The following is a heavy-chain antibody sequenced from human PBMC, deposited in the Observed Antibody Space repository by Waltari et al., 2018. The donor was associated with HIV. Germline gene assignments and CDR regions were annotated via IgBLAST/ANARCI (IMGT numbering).Heavy chain of an antibody. V-gene: IGHV4-59*01. CDR3: ARDRYDSSGYNLRGYYYGMDV. Sequence: QVQLQESGPGLVKPSETLSLTCTVSGGSISSYYWSWIRQPPGKGLEWIGYIYYSGSTNDNPSLKSRVTRSVDTSKNRFSLKLSSVTAADTAVYYCARDRYDSSGYNLRGYYYGMDVWGQGTTVTVSS. CDR2: IYYSGST. CDR1: GGSISSYY. D-gene: IGHD3-22*01. J-gene: IGHJ6*02.